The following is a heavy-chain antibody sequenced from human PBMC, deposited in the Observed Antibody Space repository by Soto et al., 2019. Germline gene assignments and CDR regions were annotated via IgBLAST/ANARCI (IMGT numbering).Heavy chain of an antibody. CDR1: GFTFSSYG. V-gene: IGHV3-23*01. D-gene: IGHD6-13*01. CDR2: ISDGGGST. J-gene: IGHJ5*02. CDR3: AKERGSSLYHWFEP. Sequence: EVQLLESGGGLVQPGGSLRLSCAASGFTFSSYGMSWVRQAPGKGLEWVSVISDGGGSTLYADSVKGRFTISRDNSKNTLYLQMNGLRADDTAVYYCAKERGSSLYHWFEPWGQGTLVTVSS.